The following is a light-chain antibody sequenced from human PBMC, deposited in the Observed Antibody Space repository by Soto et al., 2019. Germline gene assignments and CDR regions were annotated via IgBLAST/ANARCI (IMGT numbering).Light chain of an antibody. J-gene: IGKJ1*01. Sequence: EIVLTQAPGTLSLSPGERATLSCRASQSVSSSYLAWYQQKTGQAPRLLIYGASSRATGIPDRFSGSGSGTDLTLTISRLEPEDFAVYYCQQYGSSPRTCGQGTKVDIK. CDR3: QQYGSSPRT. CDR2: GAS. CDR1: QSVSSSY. V-gene: IGKV3-20*01.